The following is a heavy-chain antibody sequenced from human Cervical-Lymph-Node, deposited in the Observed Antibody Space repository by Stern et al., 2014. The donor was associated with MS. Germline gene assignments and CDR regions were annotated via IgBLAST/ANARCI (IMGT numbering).Heavy chain of an antibody. V-gene: IGHV3-30*04. D-gene: IGHD1-26*01. CDR2: ISYDGRDK. CDR1: GFVFRRYA. Sequence: VQLVESGGGVVQPGRSLRLSCAASGFVFRRYALHWVRQAPGKGLGWLALISYDGRDKYYTDSVKGRFTVSRDNSNNTVDLEMNSLRLEDTAVYYCAKGGSGSYLDWGQGSLVTVSS. CDR3: AKGGSGSYLD. J-gene: IGHJ4*02.